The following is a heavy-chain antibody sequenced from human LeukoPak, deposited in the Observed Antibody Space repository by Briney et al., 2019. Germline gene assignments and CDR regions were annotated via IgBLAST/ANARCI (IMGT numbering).Heavy chain of an antibody. V-gene: IGHV4-38-2*02. Sequence: SETLSLTCTVSGYSISSGYYWGWIRQPPGKGLEWIGSIYHSGSTYYNPSLKSRVTTSVDTSKNQFSLKLSSVTAADTAVYYCARAPYTVVTPYDAFDIWGQGTMVTVSS. J-gene: IGHJ3*02. CDR2: IYHSGST. CDR1: GYSISSGYY. D-gene: IGHD4-23*01. CDR3: ARAPYTVVTPYDAFDI.